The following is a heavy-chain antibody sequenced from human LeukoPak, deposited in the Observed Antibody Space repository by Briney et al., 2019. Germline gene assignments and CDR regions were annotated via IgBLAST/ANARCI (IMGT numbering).Heavy chain of an antibody. CDR1: GYSFTSCY. CDR2: FNPTSGST. D-gene: IGHD6-6*01. CDR3: ARDGEIAARPRGMDV. J-gene: IGHJ6*02. Sequence: ASVKVSCKASGYSFTSCYVHWVRQAPGQGLEWMVIFNPTSGSTTYAQKFQGRVTVTRDTSTSTVHMELSSLRSDDTAVCYCARDGEIAARPRGMDVWGQGTTVTVSS. V-gene: IGHV1-46*01.